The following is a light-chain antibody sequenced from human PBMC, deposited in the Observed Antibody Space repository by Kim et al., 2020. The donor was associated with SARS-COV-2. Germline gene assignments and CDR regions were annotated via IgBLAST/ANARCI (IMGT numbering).Light chain of an antibody. J-gene: IGKJ2*01. CDR3: QQRRNWYT. Sequence: LSLSPGERATLACRASQSIDSYLAWYEHKPGQAPRLRIYDASKRAPGIPARFSGSGSGTDFTLTISSLGPEDFAVYYCQQRRNWYTFGQGSKLEI. V-gene: IGKV3-11*01. CDR2: DAS. CDR1: QSIDSY.